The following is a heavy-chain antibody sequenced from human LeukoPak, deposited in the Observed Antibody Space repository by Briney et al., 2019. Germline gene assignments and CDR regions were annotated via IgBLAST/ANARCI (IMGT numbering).Heavy chain of an antibody. J-gene: IGHJ3*01. CDR1: GFTFTYYA. CDR3: ARGPDPVVRGPRRAFDL. CDR2: VSNDGSNQ. D-gene: IGHD3-10*01. Sequence: PGGSLRLSCAASGFTFTYYAMHWVRQAPGKGLEWVAVVSNDGSNQDYTDSVKGRFIISGDDSKNTVYLQMNSLRVDDRAMYYCARGPDPVVRGPRRAFDLWGQGTMVTVSS. V-gene: IGHV3-30-3*01.